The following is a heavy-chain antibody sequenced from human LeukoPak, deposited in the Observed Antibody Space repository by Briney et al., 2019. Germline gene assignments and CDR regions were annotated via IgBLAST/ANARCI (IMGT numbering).Heavy chain of an antibody. Sequence: SVKVSCKASGRTFSSYAISWVRQARGQGLEWMGGIIPIFGTANYAQKFQGRVTITADESTSTAYMELSSLRSEDTAVYYCARDGGYYYDSSGYYPGPFDYWGQGTLVTVSS. CDR3: ARDGGYYYDSSGYYPGPFDY. CDR2: IIPIFGTA. V-gene: IGHV1-69*01. CDR1: GRTFSSYA. J-gene: IGHJ4*02. D-gene: IGHD3-22*01.